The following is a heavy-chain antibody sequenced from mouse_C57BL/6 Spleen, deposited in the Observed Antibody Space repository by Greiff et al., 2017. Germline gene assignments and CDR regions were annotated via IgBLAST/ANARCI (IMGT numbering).Heavy chain of an antibody. J-gene: IGHJ2*01. CDR2: IDPETGGT. D-gene: IGHD3-2*02. CDR1: GYTFTDYE. V-gene: IGHV1-15*01. Sequence: QVQLKESGAELVRPGASVTLSCKASGYTFTDYEMHWVKQTPVHGLEWIGAIDPETGGTAYNQKFKGKAILTADKSSSTAYMELRSLTYEDSAVYYGTRRAAQAYFDYWGQGTTLTVSS. CDR3: TRRAAQAYFDY.